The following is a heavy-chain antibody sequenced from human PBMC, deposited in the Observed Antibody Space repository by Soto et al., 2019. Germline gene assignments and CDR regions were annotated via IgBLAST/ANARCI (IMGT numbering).Heavy chain of an antibody. V-gene: IGHV1-69*02. CDR3: ARGGYCSGGSCYSTLNAFDI. Sequence: ASVKVSCKASGGTFSSYTISWVRQAPGQGLEWMGRIIPILGIANYAQKFQGRVTITADTSTGTAYMELSSLRSEDTAVYYCARGGYCSGGSCYSTLNAFDIWGQGTMVTVSS. CDR2: IIPILGIA. CDR1: GGTFSSYT. J-gene: IGHJ3*02. D-gene: IGHD2-15*01.